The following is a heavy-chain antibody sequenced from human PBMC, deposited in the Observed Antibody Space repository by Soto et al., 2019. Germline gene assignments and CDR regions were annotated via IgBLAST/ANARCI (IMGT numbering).Heavy chain of an antibody. D-gene: IGHD2-21*01. V-gene: IGHV3-23*01. Sequence: GGSLRLSCAASGFTFSSYAMSWVRQAPGKGLEWVSAISGSGGSTYYADSVKGRFTISRDNSKNTLHLQMNSLRAEDTAVYYCASDLVDYYYYYMDVWGKGTTVTVSS. CDR1: GFTFSSYA. CDR3: ASDLVDYYYYYMDV. CDR2: ISGSGGST. J-gene: IGHJ6*03.